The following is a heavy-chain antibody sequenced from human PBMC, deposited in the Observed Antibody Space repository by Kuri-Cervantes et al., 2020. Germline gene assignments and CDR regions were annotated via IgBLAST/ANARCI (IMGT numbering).Heavy chain of an antibody. CDR1: GFTFSSYA. D-gene: IGHD3-3*01. J-gene: IGHJ4*02. Sequence: GESLKISCAASGFTFSSYAMSWVRQAPGKGLEWVSAISGSGGSTYYADSVKGRFTISRDNSKNTLYLQMNSLRAEDTAVYYCARDTIFGIDYWGQGTLVTVSS. CDR2: ISGSGGST. CDR3: ARDTIFGIDY. V-gene: IGHV3-23*01.